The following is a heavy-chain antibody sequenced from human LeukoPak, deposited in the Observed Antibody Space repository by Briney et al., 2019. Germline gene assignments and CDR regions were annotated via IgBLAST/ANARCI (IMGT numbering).Heavy chain of an antibody. J-gene: IGHJ4*02. CDR2: ISGSGGST. Sequence: PGGSLRPSCAASGFTFSSYAMSWVRQAPGKGLEWVSAISGSGGSTYYADSVKGRFTISRDNSKNTLYLQMNSLRAEDTAVYYCAKDSYPYSGSYGVCFDYWGQGTLVTVSS. CDR1: GFTFSSYA. D-gene: IGHD1-26*01. V-gene: IGHV3-23*01. CDR3: AKDSYPYSGSYGVCFDY.